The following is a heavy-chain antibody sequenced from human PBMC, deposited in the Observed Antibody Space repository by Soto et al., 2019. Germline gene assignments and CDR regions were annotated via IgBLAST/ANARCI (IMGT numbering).Heavy chain of an antibody. J-gene: IGHJ4*02. CDR3: HRHVTYAGADY. D-gene: IGHD2-21*02. CDR2: IRNKAGAYSK. CDR1: GISFSDQF. Sequence: EAHLLESGGGLVQPGGSLTLSCAGSGISFSDQFMDWVRQAPGKGLEWVGRIRNKAGAYSKEYAASVKGRFSFSRDDSKHSAYMYMNSLKTEDTAVYYCHRHVTYAGADYWGQGTPVTVS. V-gene: IGHV3-72*01.